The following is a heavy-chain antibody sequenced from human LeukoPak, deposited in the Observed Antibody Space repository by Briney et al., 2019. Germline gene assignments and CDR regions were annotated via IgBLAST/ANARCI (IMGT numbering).Heavy chain of an antibody. J-gene: IGHJ6*03. Sequence: ASVKVSCKASGYTFTSYGISWVRQAPGQGLEWMGWISAYNGNTNYAQKLQGRVTITADKSTSTAYMELSSLRSEDTAVYYCASGYCSGGSCPLGSQLRYYYYYYYMDVWGKGTTVTVSS. CDR2: ISAYNGNT. V-gene: IGHV1-18*01. CDR1: GYTFTSYG. CDR3: ASGYCSGGSCPLGSQLRYYYYYYYMDV. D-gene: IGHD2-15*01.